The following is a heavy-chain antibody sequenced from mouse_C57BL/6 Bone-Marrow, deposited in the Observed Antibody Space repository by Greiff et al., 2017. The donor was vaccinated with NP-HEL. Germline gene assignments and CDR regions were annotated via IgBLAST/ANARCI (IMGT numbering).Heavy chain of an antibody. V-gene: IGHV5-9*01. CDR3: ARFLLWLRQGYFDY. CDR1: GFTFSSYT. CDR2: ISGGGGNT. Sequence: EVQGVESGGGLVKPGGSLKLSCAASGFTFSSYTMSWVRQTPEKRLEWVATISGGGGNTYYPDSVKGRFTISRDNAKNTLYLQMSSLRSEDTALYYCARFLLWLRQGYFDYWGQGTTLTVSS. J-gene: IGHJ2*01. D-gene: IGHD2-2*01.